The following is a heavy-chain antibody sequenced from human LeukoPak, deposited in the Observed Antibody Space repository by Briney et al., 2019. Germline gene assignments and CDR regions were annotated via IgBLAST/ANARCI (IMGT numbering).Heavy chain of an antibody. CDR1: GYTFTSYG. D-gene: IGHD2-2*01. CDR2: ISAYNDNT. J-gene: IGHJ4*02. CDR3: ARVDRKGDCRSTTCYSFDC. Sequence: ASVKVSCKASGYTFTSYGISWVRQAPGQGLEWMGWISAYNDNTNYVQKFQGRVTMTTDTSTSTAYMELRGLRSDDTAVYYCARVDRKGDCRSTTCYSFDCWGQGTLVTVSS. V-gene: IGHV1-18*01.